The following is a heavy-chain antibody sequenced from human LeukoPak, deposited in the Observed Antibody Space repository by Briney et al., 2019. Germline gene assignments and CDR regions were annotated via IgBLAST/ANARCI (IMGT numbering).Heavy chain of an antibody. CDR1: GGSISSSSYY. V-gene: IGHV3-7*01. CDR3: TRDRSRAEDD. J-gene: IGHJ4*02. CDR2: INQGGSDK. Sequence: ETLSLTCTVSGGSISSSSYYWGWIRQAPGKGLEWVANINQGGSDKYYVDSVKGRFTISRDNANNLLYLQMNSLRGEDTAVYYCTRDRSRAEDDWGQGTLVTVYS. D-gene: IGHD1-14*01.